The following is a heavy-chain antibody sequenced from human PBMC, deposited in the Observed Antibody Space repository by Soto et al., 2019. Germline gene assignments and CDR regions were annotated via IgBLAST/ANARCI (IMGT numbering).Heavy chain of an antibody. CDR1: GYIFSSFG. Sequence: HVPLVQSGDEVMKPGASVKVSCKASGYIFSSFGISWVRQVPGQGLEWMGWINTYNGDTNYAQKFQGRVTMTTDTSTSTAYMELTSLISDDTAVYYCARGYCSFASSPLDFWGQGTLVTVSS. J-gene: IGHJ4*02. D-gene: IGHD2-2*01. CDR3: ARGYCSFASSPLDF. CDR2: INTYNGDT. V-gene: IGHV1-18*01.